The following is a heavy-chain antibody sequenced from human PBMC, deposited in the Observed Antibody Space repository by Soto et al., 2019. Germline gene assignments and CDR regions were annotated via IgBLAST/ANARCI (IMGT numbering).Heavy chain of an antibody. CDR2: ISSGGST. D-gene: IGHD2-15*01. V-gene: IGHV3-23*01. J-gene: IGHJ4*02. Sequence: EVQLLESGGGLVQPEGSLRLSCAASGFTFTSYAMGWVRQALGKGLEWVSVISSGGSTYYADSVRGRFTISRDNSKDTLSLQMNSLRAEDTAVYYCAKRRGAGGHFDYWGQGALVTVSS. CDR1: GFTFTSYA. CDR3: AKRRGAGGHFDY.